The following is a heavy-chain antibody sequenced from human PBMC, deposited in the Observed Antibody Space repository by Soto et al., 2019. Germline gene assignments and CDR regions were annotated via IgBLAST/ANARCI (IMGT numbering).Heavy chain of an antibody. Sequence: GGSLRLSCAASGFTFSSYWMSWVRQAPGKGLEWVANIKQDGSEKYYVDSVKGRFTISRDNAKNSLYLQMNSLRAEDTAVYYCXRDSYQYYYDSSGTFDYWGQGTLVTVSS. J-gene: IGHJ4*02. CDR2: IKQDGSEK. CDR1: GFTFSSYW. CDR3: XRDSYQYYYDSSGTFDY. D-gene: IGHD3-22*01. V-gene: IGHV3-7*01.